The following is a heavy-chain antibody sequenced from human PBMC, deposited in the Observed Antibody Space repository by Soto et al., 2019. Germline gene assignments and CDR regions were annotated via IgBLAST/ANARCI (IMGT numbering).Heavy chain of an antibody. V-gene: IGHV4-59*01. Sequence: SETLAITCTVSGGSSISGYWSWVRQPSGKKLEWIGYISHSGNTNYNPSVKIRVTLSVDTPKNQFSLRLTSVTTADTAVYYCAGLRGYAGSPIDYWGQGTLVTVS. CDR3: AGLRGYAGSPIDY. CDR2: ISHSGNT. J-gene: IGHJ4*02. CDR1: GGSSISGY. D-gene: IGHD2-15*01.